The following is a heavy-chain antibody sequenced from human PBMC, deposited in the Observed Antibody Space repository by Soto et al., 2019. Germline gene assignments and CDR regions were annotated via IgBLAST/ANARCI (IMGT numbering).Heavy chain of an antibody. CDR1: GGSISSGDYY. D-gene: IGHD3-16*01. J-gene: IGHJ4*02. CDR3: AREGGARAESNY. V-gene: IGHV4-30-4*01. CDR2: IYYSGST. Sequence: PSETLSLTCTVSGGSISSGDYYWSWIRQPPGKGLEWIGYIYYSGSTYYNPSLKSRVTISVDTSKNQFSLKLSSVTAADTAVYYCAREGGARAESNYWGQGTLVTVSS.